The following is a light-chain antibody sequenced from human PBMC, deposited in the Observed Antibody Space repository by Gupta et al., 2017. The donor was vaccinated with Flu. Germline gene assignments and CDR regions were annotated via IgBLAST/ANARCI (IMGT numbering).Light chain of an antibody. CDR3: YSVDSTGNKGGV. V-gene: IGLV3-10*01. CDR1: ALAKKY. Sequence: QTARSTCSGDALAKKYVYLYQQQAAQAPGLVIYEDKKRHCGSPESVSGSNSGTSATLTISGAQGEEEGDYYSYSVDSTGNKGGVFGTGTTVTVL. J-gene: IGLJ1*01. CDR2: EDK.